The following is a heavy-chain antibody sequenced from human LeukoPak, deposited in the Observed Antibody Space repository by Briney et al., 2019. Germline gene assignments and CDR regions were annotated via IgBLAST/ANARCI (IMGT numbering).Heavy chain of an antibody. D-gene: IGHD6-13*01. CDR1: GGSISSSSYY. CDR2: IYYSGST. Sequence: SETLSLTCTVSGGSISSSSYYWGWIRQPPGKGLEWIGSIYYSGSTYYNPSLKSRVTISVDTSKNQFSLKLSSVTAADTAVYYCARFPPDYSSSWFDYWGQGTLVTVSS. J-gene: IGHJ5*01. CDR3: ARFPPDYSSSWFDY. V-gene: IGHV4-39*01.